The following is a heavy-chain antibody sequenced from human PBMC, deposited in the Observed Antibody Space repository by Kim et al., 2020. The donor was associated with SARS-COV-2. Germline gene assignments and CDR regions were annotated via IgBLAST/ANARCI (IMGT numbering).Heavy chain of an antibody. CDR3: AKDMRSSWSGYIPPYYY. J-gene: IGHJ6*01. Sequence: GGSLRLSCAASGLTFDDYAMHWVRQAPGKGLEWVSGISWNSGSIGYADSVKGRFTISRDNAKNSLYLQMNSLRAEDTALYYCAKDMRSSWSGYIPPYYY. D-gene: IGHD3-3*01. CDR1: GLTFDDYA. V-gene: IGHV3-9*01. CDR2: ISWNSGSI.